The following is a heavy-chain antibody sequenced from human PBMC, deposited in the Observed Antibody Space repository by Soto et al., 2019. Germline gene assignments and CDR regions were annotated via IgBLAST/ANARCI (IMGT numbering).Heavy chain of an antibody. D-gene: IGHD2-8*01. CDR2: ISGSGGST. J-gene: IGHJ6*02. CDR1: GFTFSSYA. CDR3: AKVRPLCYDYYYGIDV. V-gene: IGHV3-23*01. Sequence: GGSLRLSCAASGFTFSSYAMSWVRQAPGKGLEWVSAISGSGGSTYYADSVKGRFTISRDNSKNTLYLQMNSLRAEDTAVYYCAKVRPLCYDYYYGIDVWGQGTTVTGSS.